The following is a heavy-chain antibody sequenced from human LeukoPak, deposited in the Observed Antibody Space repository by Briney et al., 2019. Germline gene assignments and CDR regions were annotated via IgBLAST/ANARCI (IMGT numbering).Heavy chain of an antibody. J-gene: IGHJ4*02. CDR3: ARVGSYSGTYGFIDY. D-gene: IGHD1-26*01. V-gene: IGHV3-21*01. CDR1: GFTFSSYS. CDR2: ISSSSSYI. Sequence: LGGSLRLSCAASGFTFSSYSMNWVRQAPGKGLEWVSSISSSSSYIYYADSVKGRFTISRDNAKNSLYLQMNGLRAEDTAVYYCARVGSYSGTYGFIDYWGQGTLVTVSS.